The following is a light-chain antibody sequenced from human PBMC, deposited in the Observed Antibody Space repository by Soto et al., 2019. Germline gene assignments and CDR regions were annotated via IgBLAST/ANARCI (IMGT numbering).Light chain of an antibody. CDR2: EVS. CDR1: SSDIGGYNY. CDR3: LLYYGGAPNWV. Sequence: QSVLTQPASVSGSPGQSITISCTGTSSDIGGYNYVSWYQQHPGRAPKLMISEVSNRPSGVSNRFSGSKSGNTASLTISGLQAEDEAAYYCLLYYGGAPNWVFGGGTKLTVL. V-gene: IGLV2-14*01. J-gene: IGLJ3*02.